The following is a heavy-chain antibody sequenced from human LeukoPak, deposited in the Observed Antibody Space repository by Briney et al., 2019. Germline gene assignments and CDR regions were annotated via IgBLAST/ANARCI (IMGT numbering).Heavy chain of an antibody. D-gene: IGHD3-10*01. V-gene: IGHV1-2*02. CDR3: ARDRFETGRYYYYYYMDV. CDR2: INPNSGGT. J-gene: IGHJ6*03. Sequence: ASVKVSCKASGYTFTGYYMHWVRQAPGQGLEWMGWINPNSGGTNYAQKFQGRVTMTRDTSISTAYMELSRLRSDDTAVYYCARDRFETGRYYYYYYMDVWGKGTTVTVSS. CDR1: GYTFTGYY.